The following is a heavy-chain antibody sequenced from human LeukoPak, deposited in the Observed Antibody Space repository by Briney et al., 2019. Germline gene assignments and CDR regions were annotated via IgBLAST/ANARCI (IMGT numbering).Heavy chain of an antibody. V-gene: IGHV3-23*01. CDR1: GFTFSNYG. CDR2: ISDSDDST. D-gene: IGHD6-13*01. J-gene: IGHJ5*02. Sequence: GGSLRLSCAASGFTFSNYGMSWVRQAPGKGLEWVSTISDSDDSTYYADSVKGRCTISRDNSKNTLYLQMNSLRAEDTAVYYCAKGTPAAGVISAFDPWGQGTLVTVSS. CDR3: AKGTPAAGVISAFDP.